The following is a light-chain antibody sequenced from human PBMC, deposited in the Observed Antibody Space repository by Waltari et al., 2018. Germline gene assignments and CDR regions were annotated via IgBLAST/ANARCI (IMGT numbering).Light chain of an antibody. Sequence: EIVLTQSPATLSLSPGEVATLSCRASQSVSSQLVWYQQKRGQAPRLLIYDATNRATGIPARFSGSVSGTDFTLTISSLEPEDFAVYYCQQCNNSPPTFGQGTKVEIK. V-gene: IGKV3-11*01. CDR2: DAT. CDR1: QSVSSQ. J-gene: IGKJ1*01. CDR3: QQCNNSPPT.